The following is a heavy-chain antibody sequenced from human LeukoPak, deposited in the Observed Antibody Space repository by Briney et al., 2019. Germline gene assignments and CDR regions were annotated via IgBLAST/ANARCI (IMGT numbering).Heavy chain of an antibody. D-gene: IGHD5-18*01. CDR2: INPSGGST. J-gene: IGHJ6*02. CDR1: GYTFTSYY. V-gene: IGHV1-46*01. CDR3: ARGYSYGYGYYYYYGMDV. Sequence: ASVKVSCKASGYTFTSYYMHWVRQAPGQGLEWMGIINPSGGSTSYAQKFQGRVTMTRDTSTSTVYMELSSLRSEDTAVSYCARGYSYGYGYYYYYGMDVWGQGTTVTVSS.